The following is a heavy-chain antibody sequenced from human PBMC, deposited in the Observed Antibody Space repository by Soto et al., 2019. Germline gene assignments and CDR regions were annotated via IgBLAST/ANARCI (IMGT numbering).Heavy chain of an antibody. CDR1: GGSFSGYY. Sequence: SETLSLTCAVYGGSFSGYYWSWIRQPPGKGLEWIGEINHSGSTNYNPSLKSRVTISVDTSKNQFSLKLSSATAADTAVYYCARGPLHYDILTGYFSNNWFDPWGQGTLVTVSS. CDR3: ARGPLHYDILTGYFSNNWFDP. D-gene: IGHD3-9*01. V-gene: IGHV4-34*01. J-gene: IGHJ5*02. CDR2: INHSGST.